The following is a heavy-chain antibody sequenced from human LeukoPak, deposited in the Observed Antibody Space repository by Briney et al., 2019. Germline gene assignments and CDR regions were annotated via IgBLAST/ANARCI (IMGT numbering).Heavy chain of an antibody. CDR1: GYTFTSYD. Sequence: ASVKVFCKASGYTFTSYDFNWVRQASGQRPEWMGWMSPNSGDTGYAQKFQDRVTMTRNTSISTAYMELSSLRSDDTAVYYCASSAPTRDTLDYWGQGTLVTVSS. D-gene: IGHD5-18*01. V-gene: IGHV1-8*01. CDR3: ASSAPTRDTLDY. J-gene: IGHJ4*02. CDR2: MSPNSGDT.